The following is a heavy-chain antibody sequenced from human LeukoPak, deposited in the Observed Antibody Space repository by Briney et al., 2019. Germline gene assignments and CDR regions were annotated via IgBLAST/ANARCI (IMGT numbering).Heavy chain of an antibody. CDR3: ARVGAVRGAQYFQH. J-gene: IGHJ1*01. Sequence: PSETLSLTCSVSGGSIDSYNYYWGWIRQSPGEGLEWIGNVYISGSTYYNPSLKSRVTISLDPSKSQFSLKLRSLTAADTAIYYCARVGAVRGAQYFQHWGQGTLVTVSS. CDR2: VYISGST. D-gene: IGHD3-10*01. V-gene: IGHV4-39*07. CDR1: GGSIDSYNYY.